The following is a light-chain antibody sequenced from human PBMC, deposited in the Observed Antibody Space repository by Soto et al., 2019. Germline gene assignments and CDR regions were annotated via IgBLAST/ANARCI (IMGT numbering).Light chain of an antibody. CDR1: QSIRNY. J-gene: IGKJ2*01. CDR3: QQSYSSPRT. CDR2: AVS. V-gene: IGKV1-39*01. Sequence: DIQMTQSPSTLAASVGDRVAITCRSSQSIRNYVNWYHDKPGIARKFLIHAVSRLQNGVSSRFSGSGSXKEFILTINNLQPEDFATYYCQQSYSSPRTFGQGTK.